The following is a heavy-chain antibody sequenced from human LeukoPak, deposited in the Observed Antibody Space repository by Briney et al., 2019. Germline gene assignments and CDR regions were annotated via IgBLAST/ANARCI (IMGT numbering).Heavy chain of an antibody. V-gene: IGHV1-46*02. J-gene: IGHJ3*02. Sequence: ASVKVSCKASGGTFNHFGINWVRQAPGQGLEWMGIINPSGGSTSYAQKFQGRVTMTRDTSTSTVYMELSSLRSEDTAVYYCARVILGGITMVRGVGAFDIWGQGTMVTVSS. CDR1: GGTFNHFG. CDR2: INPSGGST. CDR3: ARVILGGITMVRGVGAFDI. D-gene: IGHD3-10*01.